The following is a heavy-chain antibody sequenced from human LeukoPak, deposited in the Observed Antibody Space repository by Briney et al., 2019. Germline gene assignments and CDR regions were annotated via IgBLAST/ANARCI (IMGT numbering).Heavy chain of an antibody. Sequence: PSETLSLTCSVSGASINTGDYYWTWIRPHPGKGLDWIRYIHYSGSTHFNSSLESRVTMSVDTSKNQFSLRLRSVTAADTALYYCAAERDDYNYVKYFDYWGQGTLVTVSS. J-gene: IGHJ4*02. CDR1: GASINTGDYY. CDR2: IHYSGST. CDR3: AAERDDYNYVKYFDY. D-gene: IGHD5-24*01. V-gene: IGHV4-31*03.